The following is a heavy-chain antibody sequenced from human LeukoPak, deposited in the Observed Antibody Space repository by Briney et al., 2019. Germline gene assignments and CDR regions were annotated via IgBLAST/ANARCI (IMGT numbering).Heavy chain of an antibody. J-gene: IGHJ4*02. CDR3: AKIAAAAPFDY. V-gene: IGHV3-30*18. Sequence: PGGSLRLSCAASGFTFSIYGMHWVRQAPGKGLEWVAVISYDGSNKYYADSVKGRFTISRDNSKNTLYLQMNSLRAEDTAVYYCAKIAAAAPFDYWGQGTLVTVSS. CDR1: GFTFSIYG. CDR2: ISYDGSNK. D-gene: IGHD6-13*01.